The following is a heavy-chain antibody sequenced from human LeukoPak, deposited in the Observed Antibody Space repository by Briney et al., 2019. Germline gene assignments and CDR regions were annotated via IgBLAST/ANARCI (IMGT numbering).Heavy chain of an antibody. V-gene: IGHV4-38-2*02. Sequence: SETLSPTCTVSGYSISSGYYWGWIRQPPGKGMEWIGSTYHSGSTYYNPSLRSRVTISVDTSKNQFSLKLSSVTAADTAVYYCARDLGAYYDFWSGFYMDVWGKGTTVTVSS. D-gene: IGHD3-3*01. CDR2: TYHSGST. CDR1: GYSISSGYY. J-gene: IGHJ6*03. CDR3: ARDLGAYYDFWSGFYMDV.